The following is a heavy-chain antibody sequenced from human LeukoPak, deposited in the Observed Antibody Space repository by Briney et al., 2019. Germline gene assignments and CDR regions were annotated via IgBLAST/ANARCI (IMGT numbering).Heavy chain of an antibody. CDR3: ARSTNAGTYYDFWSGYYTGISWFDP. D-gene: IGHD3-3*01. V-gene: IGHV3-11*01. CDR1: GFTFSNYY. J-gene: IGHJ5*02. CDR2: ISSSGSTI. Sequence: GRSLRLSCAASGFTFSNYYMSWIRQAPGKGLEWVSYISSSGSTIYYADSVKGRFTISRDNAKNSLYLQMNSLRAEDTAVYYCARSTNAGTYYDFWSGYYTGISWFDPWGQGTLVTVSS.